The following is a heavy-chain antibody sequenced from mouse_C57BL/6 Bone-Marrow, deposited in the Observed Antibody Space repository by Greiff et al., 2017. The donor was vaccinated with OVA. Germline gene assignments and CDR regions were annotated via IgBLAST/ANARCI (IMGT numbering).Heavy chain of an antibody. D-gene: IGHD3-3*01. CDR2: INYDGSST. V-gene: IGHV5-16*01. J-gene: IGHJ1*03. Sequence: EVMLVESEGGLVQPGSSMKLSCTASGFTFSDYYMAWVRQVPEKGLEWVANINYDGSSTYYLDSLKSRFIFSRDNAKNILYLQMSSLKSEDTASYYCARGGWDWYFDVWGTGTTVTVSA. CDR1: GFTFSDYY. CDR3: ARGGWDWYFDV.